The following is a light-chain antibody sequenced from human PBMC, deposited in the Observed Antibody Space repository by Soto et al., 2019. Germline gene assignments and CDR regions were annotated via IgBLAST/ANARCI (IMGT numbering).Light chain of an antibody. V-gene: IGKV3-15*01. CDR1: QGVNIT. J-gene: IGKJ1*01. Sequence: IAMAQAPVTLSVSPVERATHYCRPGQGVNITLAGYQQNPGQAPRLLTFGAPTRATGIPARFMGRGSGKAFTLPISSLQSEDFRVYSCNRYNNWPRTFGQGTKVDIK. CDR2: GAP. CDR3: NRYNNWPRT.